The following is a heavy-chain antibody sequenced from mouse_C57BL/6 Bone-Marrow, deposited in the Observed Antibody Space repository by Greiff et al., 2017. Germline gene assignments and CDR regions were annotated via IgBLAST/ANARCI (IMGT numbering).Heavy chain of an antibody. J-gene: IGHJ3*01. CDR2: INPYNGGT. D-gene: IGHD2-4*01. V-gene: IGHV1-19*01. CDR3: ASPFYDYDSAWFAY. Sequence: EVQLQQSGPVLVKPGASVKMSCKASGYTFTDYYMNWVKQSHGKSLEWIGVINPYNGGTSYNQKFKGKATLTVDKSSSTAYMELNSLTSEDSAVYYCASPFYDYDSAWFAYWGQGTLVTVSA. CDR1: GYTFTDYY.